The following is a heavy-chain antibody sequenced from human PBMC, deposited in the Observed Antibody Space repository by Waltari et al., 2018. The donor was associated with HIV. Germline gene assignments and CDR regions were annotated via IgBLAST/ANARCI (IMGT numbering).Heavy chain of an antibody. V-gene: IGHV4-39*01. J-gene: IGHJ4*02. Sequence: QLQLQESGPGLVKPSATLSLTCTVHGGSISSSKYYWGWTRQPPGKGLEWIGSIYYSGSTYYNPSLKGRVTISVDTSKSQFSLKLSSVTAADTAVYYCARHSQPGTVTAFDYWGQGTLVTVSS. CDR2: IYYSGST. D-gene: IGHD4-17*01. CDR3: ARHSQPGTVTAFDY. CDR1: GGSISSSKYY.